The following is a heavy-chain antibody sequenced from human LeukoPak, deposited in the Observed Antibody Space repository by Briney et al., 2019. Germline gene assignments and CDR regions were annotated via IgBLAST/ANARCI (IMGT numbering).Heavy chain of an antibody. CDR2: FYGSCGST. Sequence: GGSLRLSCAASGFTFSSYAMSWVRQAPGKGLEWVSSFYGSCGSTYYADSVQGRITISRDNFKNTLALEMDILRAAEKAGHSCAKGGSSVLYYYYYMDVWGKGTTVTVSS. CDR3: AKGGSSVLYYYYYMDV. CDR1: GFTFSSYA. V-gene: IGHV3-23*01. J-gene: IGHJ6*03. D-gene: IGHD1-26*01.